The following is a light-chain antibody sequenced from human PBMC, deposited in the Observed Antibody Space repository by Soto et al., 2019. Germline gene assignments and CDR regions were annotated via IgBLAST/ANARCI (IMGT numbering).Light chain of an antibody. CDR3: QQYGTSPIT. V-gene: IGKV3-20*01. J-gene: IGKJ5*01. CDR2: GAS. CDR1: QTVSSY. Sequence: ENVLTPSPGTLSFSPGEKDTLSCRASQTVSSYLTWYQQRPGQAPRLLISGASRRATGIPDRFSGSGSGTDFTLTISRLEPEDFALYYCQQYGTSPITFGQGTRLEIK.